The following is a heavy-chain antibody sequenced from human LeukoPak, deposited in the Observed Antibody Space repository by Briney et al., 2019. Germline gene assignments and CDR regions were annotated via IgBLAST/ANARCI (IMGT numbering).Heavy chain of an antibody. V-gene: IGHV1-46*01. Sequence: ASVNVSCKASGYTFTSNHMHWVRQAPGQGLEWMGMIKPSGGRTNYAQKVQGRVTMTRDTSTTTAYMELRSLRSDDTAVYYCARDRWSSSSSEGVFDIWGQGTMVTVFS. CDR2: IKPSGGRT. CDR3: ARDRWSSSSSEGVFDI. CDR1: GYTFTSNH. J-gene: IGHJ3*02. D-gene: IGHD6-6*01.